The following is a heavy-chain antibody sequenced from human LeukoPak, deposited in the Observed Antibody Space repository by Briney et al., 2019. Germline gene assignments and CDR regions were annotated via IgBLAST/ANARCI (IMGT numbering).Heavy chain of an antibody. CDR2: ISGSGGST. J-gene: IGHJ4*02. CDR3: AKDGRRSGWSPKPFDY. CDR1: GFTFSSYV. V-gene: IGHV3-23*01. Sequence: GGSLRLSCAASGFTFSSYVMSWVRQAPGKGLEWVSAISGSGGSTYYADSVKGRFTISRDNSKNTLYLQMNSLRAEDTAVYYCAKDGRRSGWSPKPFDYWGQGTLVTVSS. D-gene: IGHD6-19*01.